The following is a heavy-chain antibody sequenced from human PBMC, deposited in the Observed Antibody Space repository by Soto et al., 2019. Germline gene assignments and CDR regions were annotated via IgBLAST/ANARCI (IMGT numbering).Heavy chain of an antibody. CDR1: GFSFDDYA. V-gene: IGHV3-9*01. Sequence: GGSLRLSCAASGFSFDDYAMPWVRQAPGKGLEWVSGISWNSGTIGYADSVKGRFTISRDNAKNTLYLQMNSLRAEDTAVYYCARDQGYCSGGSCYVAGYWGQGT. CDR2: ISWNSGTI. D-gene: IGHD2-15*01. CDR3: ARDQGYCSGGSCYVAGY. J-gene: IGHJ4*02.